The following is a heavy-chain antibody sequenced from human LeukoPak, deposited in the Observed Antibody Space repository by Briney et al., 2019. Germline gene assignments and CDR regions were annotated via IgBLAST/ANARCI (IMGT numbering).Heavy chain of an antibody. V-gene: IGHV4-31*03. CDR2: IYYSGST. J-gene: IGHJ4*02. CDR3: AGRGYSGYDYGGGFDY. D-gene: IGHD5-12*01. Sequence: SETLSLTRTVSGGSISSGGYYWSWIRQHPGKGLEWIGYIYYSGSTYYNPSLKRRVTISVDTSKNQFSLKLSSVTAADTAVYYCAGRGYSGYDYGGGFDYWGQGTLVTVSS. CDR1: GGSISSGGYY.